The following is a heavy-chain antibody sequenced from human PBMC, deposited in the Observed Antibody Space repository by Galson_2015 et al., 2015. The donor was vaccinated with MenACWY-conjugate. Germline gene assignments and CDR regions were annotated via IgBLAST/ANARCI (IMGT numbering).Heavy chain of an antibody. CDR2: IKQDGSET. CDR3: ARRARDWYFDL. Sequence: SLRLPCAASGFSFSSYWMSWVRQAPGKGLEWVANIKQDGSETKYVDSVKGRFTISRDNAKTSLYLQMNYLSAEDTAVYYCARRARDWYFDLWGRGTLVTVSS. CDR1: GFSFSSYW. J-gene: IGHJ2*01. V-gene: IGHV3-7*03.